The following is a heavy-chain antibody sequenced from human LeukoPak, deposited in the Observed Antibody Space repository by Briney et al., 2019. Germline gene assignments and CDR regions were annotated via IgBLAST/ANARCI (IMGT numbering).Heavy chain of an antibody. Sequence: SETLSLTCAVYGGSFSGYYWSWIRQPPGKGLEWIGEINHSGSTNYNSSLKSRVTISADMSKNQFSLKLSSVTAADTAVYYCARVKETSRRHDAFDIWGQGTMVTVSS. J-gene: IGHJ3*02. CDR2: INHSGST. V-gene: IGHV4-34*01. CDR1: GGSFSGYY. CDR3: ARVKETSRRHDAFDI.